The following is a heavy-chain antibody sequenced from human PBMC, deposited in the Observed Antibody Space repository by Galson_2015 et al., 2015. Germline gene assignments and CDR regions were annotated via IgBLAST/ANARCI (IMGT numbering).Heavy chain of an antibody. CDR1: GFTISSNY. CDR3: AREIGSSGWKYYFDY. CDR2: IYGDGTT. J-gene: IGHJ4*02. Sequence: SLRLSCAASGFTISSNYMNWVRQAPGTGLEWVSIIYGDGTTYYADSVKGRFTISRDNSKNTLYLQMNSLRAEDTALYYCAREIGSSGWKYYFDYWGQGTLVTVSS. V-gene: IGHV3-53*01. D-gene: IGHD6-19*01.